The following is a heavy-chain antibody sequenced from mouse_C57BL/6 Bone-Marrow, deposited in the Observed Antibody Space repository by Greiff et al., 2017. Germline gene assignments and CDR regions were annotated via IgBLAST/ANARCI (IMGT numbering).Heavy chain of an antibody. Sequence: VQLQQSGPELVKPGASVKISCKASGYSFTGYYMNWVKQSPEKSLEWIGEINPSTGGTTYNQKFKAKATLTVDKSSSTAYMQLSSLTSEDSAVYFCAKNPYYSNYECAMDYWGQGTSVTVSS. CDR3: AKNPYYSNYECAMDY. CDR1: GYSFTGYY. J-gene: IGHJ4*01. CDR2: INPSTGGT. D-gene: IGHD2-5*01. V-gene: IGHV1-42*01.